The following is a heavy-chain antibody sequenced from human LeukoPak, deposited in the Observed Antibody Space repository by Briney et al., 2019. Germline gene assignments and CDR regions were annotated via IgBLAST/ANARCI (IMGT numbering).Heavy chain of an antibody. Sequence: GESLKISCKGSGYSFTSYWIGWVRQMPGKGLEWMGIIYPGDSDTRYSPSFQGQVTISADKSISTAYLQWSSLKASDTAMYYCARKGYCSGGSCLRGAFDIWGQGTMVTVSS. V-gene: IGHV5-51*01. CDR2: IYPGDSDT. J-gene: IGHJ3*02. CDR3: ARKGYCSGGSCLRGAFDI. D-gene: IGHD2-15*01. CDR1: GYSFTSYW.